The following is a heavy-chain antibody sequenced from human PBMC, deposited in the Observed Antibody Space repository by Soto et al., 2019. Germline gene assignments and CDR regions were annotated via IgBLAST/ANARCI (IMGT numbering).Heavy chain of an antibody. CDR2: ISVSDAFI. Sequence: VQLLESGGDLVQPGGSLRLSCAASGFNVGAFAVNWVRQAPGKGLEWVSGISVSDAFIYYADSVRGRFSISRDASENILYLQMNSLRVDDTALYYCTRETVAGITGLDYWGPGTLVTVS. CDR3: TRETVAGITGLDY. CDR1: GFNVGAFA. V-gene: IGHV3-23*01. D-gene: IGHD1-20*01. J-gene: IGHJ4*02.